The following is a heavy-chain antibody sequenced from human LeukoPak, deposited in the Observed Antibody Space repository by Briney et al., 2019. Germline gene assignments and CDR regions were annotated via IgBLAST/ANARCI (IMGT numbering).Heavy chain of an antibody. CDR1: VYTFTSYG. CDR2: ISAYNGST. Sequence: GASVKVSCKASVYTFTSYGISWVRQAPGQGLEWMGWISAYNGSTNYAQKLQGRVTMTTDTSTSTAYMELRSLRSDDTAVYYCARVTVPAAIKTYYYYYYMDVWGKGTTVTVSS. V-gene: IGHV1-18*01. J-gene: IGHJ6*03. CDR3: ARVTVPAAIKTYYYYYYMDV. D-gene: IGHD2-2*01.